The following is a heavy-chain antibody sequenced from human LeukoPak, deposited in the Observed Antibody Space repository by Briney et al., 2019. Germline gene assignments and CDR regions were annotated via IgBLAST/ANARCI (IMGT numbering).Heavy chain of an antibody. V-gene: IGHV4-31*03. CDR1: GGSISSGGYY. D-gene: IGHD2-21*02. CDR2: IYYSGRT. J-gene: IGHJ2*01. Sequence: SETLSLTCTVSGGSISSGGYYWSWIRQHPGKGLEWIVYIYYSGRTYYNPSLKSRVTISVHTSKNQFSLKLSSVTAADTAGYDCARAMNPLAYCGGDCYRYWYFDLWGRGTLVTVSS. CDR3: ARAMNPLAYCGGDCYRYWYFDL.